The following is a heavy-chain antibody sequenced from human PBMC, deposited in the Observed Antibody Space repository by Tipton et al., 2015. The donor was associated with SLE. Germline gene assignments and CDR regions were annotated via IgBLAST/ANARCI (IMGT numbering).Heavy chain of an antibody. D-gene: IGHD3-10*01. Sequence: LRLSCTVSGGSLSGDTYYWSWIRQPAGEGLEWIGRIFTSGNTNYNPSLKSRVTISVDTSKNQFSLELSSVTAADTAVYYCASPYYYGSRSFDPWGQGTLVTVSA. CDR1: GGSLSGDTYY. CDR3: ASPYYYGSRSFDP. V-gene: IGHV4-61*02. CDR2: IFTSGNT. J-gene: IGHJ5*02.